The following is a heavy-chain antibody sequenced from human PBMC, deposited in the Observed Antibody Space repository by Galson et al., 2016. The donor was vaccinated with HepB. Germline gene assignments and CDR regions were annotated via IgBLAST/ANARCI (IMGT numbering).Heavy chain of an antibody. J-gene: IGHJ3*01. D-gene: IGHD2-21*01. V-gene: IGHV3-9*01. CDR3: AKDLEENCGGECSSFAFHF. Sequence: SLRLSCATSGFTFDDYGMHWVRQVPGKGLEWVSGISWNSGTIGYADSVEGRFTISRDNAKNSLYLETSSLRPEDTALYYCAKDLEENCGGECSSFAFHFWGLGTTVTVSS. CDR2: ISWNSGTI. CDR1: GFTFDDYG.